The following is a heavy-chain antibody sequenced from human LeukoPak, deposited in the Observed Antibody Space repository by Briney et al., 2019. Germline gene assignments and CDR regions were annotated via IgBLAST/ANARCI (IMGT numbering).Heavy chain of an antibody. CDR2: ISSSSSYI. CDR1: GFTFSSYS. D-gene: IGHD2-21*02. J-gene: IGHJ4*02. V-gene: IGHV3-21*01. Sequence: GGSLRLSCAASGFTFSSYSMNWVRQAPGKGLEWVSSISSSSSYIYYADSVKGRFTISRDNASLYLQMNSLRAEDTAVYYCARGAEADCGGDCHPNYWGQGTLVTVSS. CDR3: ARGAEADCGGDCHPNY.